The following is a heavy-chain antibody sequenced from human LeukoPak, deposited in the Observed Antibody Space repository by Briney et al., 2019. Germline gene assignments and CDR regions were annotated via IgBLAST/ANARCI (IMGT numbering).Heavy chain of an antibody. Sequence: GGSLRLSCAASGLTFSTYWMNWVRQAPGKGLEWVANIKQDGSEKFYVNSVKGRFTISRDNAKNSLFLQMDSLRAEDTAVYYCARGNFLDYWGQGSLVTVSS. CDR1: GLTFSTYW. CDR3: ARGNFLDY. J-gene: IGHJ4*02. D-gene: IGHD4-11*01. V-gene: IGHV3-7*01. CDR2: IKQDGSEK.